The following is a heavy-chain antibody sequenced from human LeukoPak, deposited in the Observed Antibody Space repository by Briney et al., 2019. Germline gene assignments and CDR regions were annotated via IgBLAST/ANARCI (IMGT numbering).Heavy chain of an antibody. CDR1: GFTLRSYV. J-gene: IGHJ4*02. Sequence: PGESLRLSCVASGFTLRSYVMNWVRQTPGKGLEWVSSISGSGDSTFYADSVKGRFSISRDNSKNTLYLQVNGLRTEDTAVYYCAEDRLLNCRGDCYIFDYWGQGTVVTVSS. V-gene: IGHV3-23*01. CDR2: ISGSGDST. D-gene: IGHD2-21*02. CDR3: AEDRLLNCRGDCYIFDY.